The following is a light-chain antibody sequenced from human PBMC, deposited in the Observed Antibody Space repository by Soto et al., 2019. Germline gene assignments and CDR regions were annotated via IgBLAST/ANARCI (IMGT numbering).Light chain of an antibody. J-gene: IGKJ1*01. CDR2: RAS. CDR3: QQYRHYSWT. V-gene: IGKV1-5*03. CDR1: QSVDTW. Sequence: DIQLTQAPSSLSASVGDRVTITCRASQSVDTWLAWYQQKPGKAPNLLISRASTLKSGVPSRFSGSGSGTEFILTINILHPDDFATYYCQQYRHYSWTFGQGTQVEI.